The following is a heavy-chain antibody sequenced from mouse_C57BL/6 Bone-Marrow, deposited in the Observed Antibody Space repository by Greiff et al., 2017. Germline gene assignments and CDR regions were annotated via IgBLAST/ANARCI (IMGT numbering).Heavy chain of an antibody. D-gene: IGHD1-1*01. CDR2: ISSGGDYI. V-gene: IGHV5-9-1*02. Sequence: EVKLVESGEGLVKPGGSLKLSCAASGFTFSSYAMSWVRQTPEKRLEWVAYISSGGDYIYYADTVKGRFTISRDNARNTLYRQMSSLKSEDTAMYYCTKEGYYVSLGAIDYCGQGTSVTVSS. CDR3: TKEGYYVSLGAIDY. CDR1: GFTFSSYA. J-gene: IGHJ4*01.